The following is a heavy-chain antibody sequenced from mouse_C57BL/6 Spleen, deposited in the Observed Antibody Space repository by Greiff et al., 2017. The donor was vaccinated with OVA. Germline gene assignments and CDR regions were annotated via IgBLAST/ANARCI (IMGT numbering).Heavy chain of an antibody. CDR1: GYTFTDYY. J-gene: IGHJ4*01. CDR2: INPNNGGT. V-gene: IGHV1-26*01. CDR3: ARWVPYAMDY. Sequence: VQLQQSGPELVKPGASVKISCKASGYTFTDYYMNWVKQSHGKSLEWIGDINPNNGGTSYNQKFKGKATLTVDKSSSTAYMELRSLTSEDSAVYYCARWVPYAMDYWGQGTSVTVSS.